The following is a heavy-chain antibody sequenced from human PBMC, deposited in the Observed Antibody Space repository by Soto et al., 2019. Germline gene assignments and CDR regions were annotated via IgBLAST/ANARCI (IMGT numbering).Heavy chain of an antibody. CDR1: GGTFTNPA. J-gene: IGHJ5*02. CDR2: IIPIFGTS. V-gene: IGHV1-69*01. CDR3: VRGQMREMATMLRDKWFAP. D-gene: IGHD1-26*01. Sequence: QVQLVQSGAEVKKPGSSVKVSCKASGGTFTNPAINWVRQAPGPGLEGMGGIIPIFGTSIYAQKFQGRVTITADESTRTAYMELRSLRSEDPAVYSCVRGQMREMATMLRDKWFAPWGQGNLVTVSS.